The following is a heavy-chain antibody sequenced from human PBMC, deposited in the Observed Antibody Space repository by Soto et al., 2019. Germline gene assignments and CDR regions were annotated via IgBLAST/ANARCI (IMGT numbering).Heavy chain of an antibody. J-gene: IGHJ4*02. CDR1: GFKFSNYW. CDR2: IKHDTSEA. Sequence: LRLSCAASGFKFSNYWMSWVRQAPGKGLEWVGNIKHDTSEAHYADSVKGRFTITRDNIKNFLFLQMNGLRADDTASYYCARDGLLFSGPYRPSRFDYWGLGTLVTVSS. V-gene: IGHV3-7*03. CDR3: ARDGLLFSGPYRPSRFDY. D-gene: IGHD3-10*02.